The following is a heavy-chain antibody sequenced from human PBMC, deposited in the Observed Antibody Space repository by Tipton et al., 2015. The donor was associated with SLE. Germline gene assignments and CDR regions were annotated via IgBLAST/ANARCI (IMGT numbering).Heavy chain of an antibody. Sequence: SLRLPCAASGFTVSSNYMSWVRQAPGKGLEWVSVIYSGGSTYYAESVKGRFTISRDNSKNTLYLQMNSLRADDTAVYYCARDGPLGYFDYWGQGTLVTVSS. CDR3: ARDGPLGYFDY. CDR1: GFTVSSNY. CDR2: IYSGGST. J-gene: IGHJ4*02. V-gene: IGHV3-66*01. D-gene: IGHD6-13*01.